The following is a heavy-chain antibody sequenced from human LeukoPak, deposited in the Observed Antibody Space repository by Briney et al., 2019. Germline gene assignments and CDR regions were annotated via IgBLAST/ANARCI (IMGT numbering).Heavy chain of an antibody. Sequence: PSQTLFLTCTVSGGSISSGSYYWSWIRQPAGKGLEWIGRIYTSGSTNYNPSLKSRVTISVDTSKNQFSLKLSSVTAADTAVYYCARVTLGGYWYFDLWGRGTLVTVSS. V-gene: IGHV4-61*02. CDR3: ARVTLGGYWYFDL. CDR2: IYTSGST. CDR1: GGSISSGSYY. D-gene: IGHD3-16*01. J-gene: IGHJ2*01.